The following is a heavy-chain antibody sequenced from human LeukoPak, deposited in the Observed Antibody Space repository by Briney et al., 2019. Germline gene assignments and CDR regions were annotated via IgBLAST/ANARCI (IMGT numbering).Heavy chain of an antibody. Sequence: PGRSLRLSCAASGFTFDDYAVHWVRQAPGKGLEWVSGISWNSGSIGYADSVKGRFTISRDNAKNSLYLQMSSLRAEDTALYYCAKAVYSSSPPPYYFDYWGQGTLVTVSS. CDR3: AKAVYSSSPPPYYFDY. CDR2: ISWNSGSI. V-gene: IGHV3-9*01. CDR1: GFTFDDYA. D-gene: IGHD6-6*01. J-gene: IGHJ4*02.